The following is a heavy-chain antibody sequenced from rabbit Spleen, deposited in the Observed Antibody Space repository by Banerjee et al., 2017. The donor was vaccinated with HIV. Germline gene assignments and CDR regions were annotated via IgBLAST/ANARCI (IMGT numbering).Heavy chain of an antibody. J-gene: IGHJ4*01. Sequence: QQQLEESGGGLVKPGGTLTLTCKVSGIDFSNYFYMCWVRQAPGKGLELIACIYTTSGSTWYASWAKGRFTISQSTSLNTVDLKMTSLTAADTARYFCARDLPDVIGWNFNLWGPGTLVTVS. CDR3: ARDLPDVIGWNFNL. V-gene: IGHV1S43*01. CDR2: IYTTSGST. CDR1: GIDFSNYFY. D-gene: IGHD1-1*01.